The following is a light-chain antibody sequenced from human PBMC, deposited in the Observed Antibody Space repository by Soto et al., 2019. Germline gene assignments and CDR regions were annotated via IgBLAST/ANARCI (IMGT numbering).Light chain of an antibody. CDR3: QQANSFPLS. CDR1: QGISDW. CDR2: AAS. Sequence: DVQMTQSPSSVSASVGDRVTITCRASQGISDWLAWYQQKPGKAPKLLMYAASTLLSGVPSRFSDSESGTDFTLTISSLQPEDFATYYCQQANSFPLSFGGGTKVEIK. V-gene: IGKV1-12*01. J-gene: IGKJ4*01.